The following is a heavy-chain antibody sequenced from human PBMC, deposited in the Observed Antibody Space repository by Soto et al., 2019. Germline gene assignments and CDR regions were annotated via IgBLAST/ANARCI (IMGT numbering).Heavy chain of an antibody. V-gene: IGHV3-23*01. J-gene: IGHJ6*03. D-gene: IGHD3-10*01. CDR2: ISGSGGST. Sequence: GGSLRLSCAASGFTFSSYAMSWVRQAPGKGLEWVSAISGSGGSTYYADSVKGRFTISRDNSKNTLYLQMNSLRAEDTAVYYCAKCRRQAYGSGSSPIYYYYMDVWGKGTTVTVSS. CDR1: GFTFSSYA. CDR3: AKCRRQAYGSGSSPIYYYYMDV.